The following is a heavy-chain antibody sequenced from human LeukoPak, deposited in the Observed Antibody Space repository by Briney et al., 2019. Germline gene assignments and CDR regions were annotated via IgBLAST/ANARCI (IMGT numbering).Heavy chain of an antibody. J-gene: IGHJ3*02. D-gene: IGHD3-22*01. CDR1: GFTFTNYV. V-gene: IGHV3-30-3*01. CDR2: VSSDGINK. Sequence: GGSLRLSCVASGFTFTNYVIHWVRQAPGKGLEWVAVVSSDGINKYYADSVKGRFTISRDNSKNTLYLQMNSLRAEDTAVYYCVREGDSSGYFDAFDIWGQGTMVTVSS. CDR3: VREGDSSGYFDAFDI.